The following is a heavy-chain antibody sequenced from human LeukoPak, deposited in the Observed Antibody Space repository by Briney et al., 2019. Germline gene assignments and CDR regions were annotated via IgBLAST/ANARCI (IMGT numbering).Heavy chain of an antibody. CDR1: RYRFTSYW. CDR2: IDPSDSYT. CDR3: TRQYSSGWYFVDY. J-gene: IGHJ4*02. Sequence: PGESLKISFKGSRYRFTSYWSSWVRQMPGKGVEWMGRIDPSDSYTNYSPSFQGHVTISADKSISTAYLQWSSLKASDTAMYYCTRQYSSGWYFVDYWGQGTLVTVSS. D-gene: IGHD6-19*01. V-gene: IGHV5-10-1*01.